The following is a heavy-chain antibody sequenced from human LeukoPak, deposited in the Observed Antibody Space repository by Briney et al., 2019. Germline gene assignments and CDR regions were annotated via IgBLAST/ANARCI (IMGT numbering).Heavy chain of an antibody. V-gene: IGHV3-64D*06. CDR3: LKDRLYYDGSGTYFDY. Sequence: GGSLRLSCSASGFTFLTYAMHWVRQAPGKGLEYVSGISANGATTYYADSVQGRFTISRDNSKNTLYLQMSSLSAEDTALYYCLKDRLYYDGSGTYFDYLGQGTLVTVSS. CDR1: GFTFLTYA. D-gene: IGHD3-10*01. CDR2: ISANGATT. J-gene: IGHJ4*02.